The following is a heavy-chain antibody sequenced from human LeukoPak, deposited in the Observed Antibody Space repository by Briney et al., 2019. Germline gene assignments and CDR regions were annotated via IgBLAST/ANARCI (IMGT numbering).Heavy chain of an antibody. Sequence: SETLSLTCTVSGGSISSYYWSWIRQPPGKGLEWIGYIYYSGSTNYNPSLKSRATISVDTSKNQFSLKLSSVTAADTAVYYCARGVEATLGSDYWGQGTLVTVSS. CDR2: IYYSGST. D-gene: IGHD2-15*01. CDR3: ARGVEATLGSDY. J-gene: IGHJ4*02. V-gene: IGHV4-59*01. CDR1: GGSISSYY.